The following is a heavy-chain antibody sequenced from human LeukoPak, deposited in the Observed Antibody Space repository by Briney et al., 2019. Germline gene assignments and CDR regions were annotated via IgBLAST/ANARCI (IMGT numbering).Heavy chain of an antibody. CDR2: ISGSGGST. D-gene: IGHD3-22*01. CDR1: GFTFSSYA. Sequence: GGSLRLSCAASGFTFSSYAMSWVRQAPGKGLELVSAISGSGGSTYYADSVKGRFTISRDNSKNTLYLQMNSLRAEDTAVYYCAKGSAIVVVNDAFDIWGQGTMVTVSS. CDR3: AKGSAIVVVNDAFDI. V-gene: IGHV3-23*01. J-gene: IGHJ3*02.